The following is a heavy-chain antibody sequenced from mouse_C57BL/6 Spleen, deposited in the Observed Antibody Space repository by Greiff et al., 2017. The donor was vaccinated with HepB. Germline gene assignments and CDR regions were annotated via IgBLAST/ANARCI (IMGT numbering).Heavy chain of an antibody. Sequence: VKLMESGAELVRPGASVKLSCKASGYTFTDYYINWVKQRPGQGLEWIARIYPGSGNTYYNEKFKGKATLTAEKSSSTAYMQLSSLTSEDSAVYFCAREVYDYFDYRGQGTTLTVSS. J-gene: IGHJ2*01. D-gene: IGHD2-3*01. CDR3: AREVYDYFDY. CDR2: IYPGSGNT. V-gene: IGHV1-76*01. CDR1: GYTFTDYY.